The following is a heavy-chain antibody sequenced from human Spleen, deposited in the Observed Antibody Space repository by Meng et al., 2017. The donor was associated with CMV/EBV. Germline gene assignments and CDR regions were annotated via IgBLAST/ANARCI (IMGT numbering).Heavy chain of an antibody. CDR1: GFTFSNYW. CDR3: ARVPEYSSSYHFDP. CDR2: ISSSSSYI. D-gene: IGHD6-6*01. J-gene: IGHJ5*02. Sequence: GGSLRLSCAASGFTFSNYWVSWVRQAPGKGLEWVSSISSSSSYIYYADSVKGRFTISRDNAKNSLYLQMNSLRAEDTAVYYCARVPEYSSSYHFDPWGQGTLVTVSS. V-gene: IGHV3-21*01.